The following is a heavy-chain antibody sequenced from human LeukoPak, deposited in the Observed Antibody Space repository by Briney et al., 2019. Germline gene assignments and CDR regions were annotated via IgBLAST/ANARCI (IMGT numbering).Heavy chain of an antibody. J-gene: IGHJ4*02. V-gene: IGHV1-24*01. CDR3: ATAPGYSSSWPPYADY. CDR1: GYTLTELS. CDR2: FDPEDGET. Sequence: ASVKVSCKVSGYTLTELSMHWVRQAPGKGLEWMGGFDPEDGETIYAQEFQGRVTMTEDTSTDTAYMELGSLRSEDTAVYYCATAPGYSSSWPPYADYWGQGTLVTVSS. D-gene: IGHD6-13*01.